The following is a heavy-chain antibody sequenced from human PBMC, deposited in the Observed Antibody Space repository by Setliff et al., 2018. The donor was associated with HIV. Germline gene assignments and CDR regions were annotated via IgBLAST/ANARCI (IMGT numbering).Heavy chain of an antibody. D-gene: IGHD3-22*01. V-gene: IGHV4-39*01. CDR2: IFYTGSA. Sequence: PSETLSLTCTVSGDSISSGYYYWVWIRQPPGKGLEWIGGIFYTGSAHYNPSLKSRVTISVDTSRTQFSMKLRSVTAADTTMYYCARWVTTPTKGALDIWGQGTVVTVSS. CDR3: ARWVTTPTKGALDI. J-gene: IGHJ3*02. CDR1: GDSISSGYYY.